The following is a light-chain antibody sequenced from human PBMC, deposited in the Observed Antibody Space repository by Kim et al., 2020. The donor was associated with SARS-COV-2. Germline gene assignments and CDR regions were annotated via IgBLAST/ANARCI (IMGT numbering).Light chain of an antibody. CDR3: RQRNDWRRIT. V-gene: IGKV3-11*01. J-gene: IGKJ5*01. CDR1: QSIQNY. Sequence: EIVLTQSPATLSLSPGERATLSCRASQSIQNYLAWYQQRPGQAPRLLVYESSHRATGIPARFSGSGSGTDFTLTISSLEPEDFALYYCRQRNDWRRITFGQGTRLEIK. CDR2: ESS.